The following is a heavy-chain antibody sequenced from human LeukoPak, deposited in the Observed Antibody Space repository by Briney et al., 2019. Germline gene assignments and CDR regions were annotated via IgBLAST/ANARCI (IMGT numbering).Heavy chain of an antibody. V-gene: IGHV3-7*05. J-gene: IGHJ5*02. CDR3: ARGSDWLDP. Sequence: GGSLRLSCAASGFTFSSYWMSWVRQAPGKGLEWVANIKRDGSDKYYVDSVKGRFTISRDNAKNSLYLQMNSLRVEDRAVYYCARGSDWLDPWGQGTLVSVFS. CDR2: IKRDGSDK. CDR1: GFTFSSYW.